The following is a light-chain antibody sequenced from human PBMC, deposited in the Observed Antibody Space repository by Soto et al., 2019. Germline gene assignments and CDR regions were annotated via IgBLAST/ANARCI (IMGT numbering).Light chain of an antibody. CDR2: DVT. Sequence: QSALTQPASVSGSPGQSITVSCTGTSSDVGGYNYVSWYQQHPGKVPKLMIYDVTNRPSGVSNRFSGSKSGNTASLTISGLQAEDEADYYCSSYTSSSILYVCGTGTKLTVL. CDR3: SSYTSSSILYV. V-gene: IGLV2-14*01. CDR1: SSDVGGYNY. J-gene: IGLJ1*01.